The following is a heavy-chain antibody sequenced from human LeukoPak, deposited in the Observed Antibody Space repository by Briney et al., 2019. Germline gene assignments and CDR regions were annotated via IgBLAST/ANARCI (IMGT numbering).Heavy chain of an antibody. Sequence: GSLRLSCAASGFTFSSHWMSWVRQAPGKGLEWVANIKQDESEKYYVDSVKGRFTISRDNAKNSLYLQMNGLRAEDTAVYYCARDPAPNSSGWYYYFDYWGQGTLVTVSS. CDR3: ARDPAPNSSGWYYYFDY. D-gene: IGHD6-19*01. CDR1: GFTFSSHW. V-gene: IGHV3-7*01. J-gene: IGHJ4*02. CDR2: IKQDESEK.